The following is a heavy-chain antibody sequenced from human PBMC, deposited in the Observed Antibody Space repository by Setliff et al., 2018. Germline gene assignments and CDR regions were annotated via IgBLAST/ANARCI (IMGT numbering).Heavy chain of an antibody. CDR1: GYTFTTYY. D-gene: IGHD3-16*01. CDR2: INPSDGST. V-gene: IGHV1-46*01. CDR3: ARESTAKNFWGEYSDY. J-gene: IGHJ4*02. Sequence: GASVKVSCKASGYTFTTYYMHWVRQAPGQGLEWVGVINPSDGSTTYAQKFPGRVKMTRDTSTNTVYMQLSSLRSEDTAVYYCARESTAKNFWGEYSDYWGQGTLVTVSS.